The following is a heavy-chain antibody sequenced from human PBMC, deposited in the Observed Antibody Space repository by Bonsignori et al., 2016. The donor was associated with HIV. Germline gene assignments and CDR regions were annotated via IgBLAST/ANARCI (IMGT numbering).Heavy chain of an antibody. V-gene: IGHV4-34*01. CDR2: INHSGST. CDR3: ARGRFRDSFDY. CDR1: GGSFSGYY. J-gene: IGHJ4*02. Sequence: SETLSLTCAVYGGSFSGYYWSWIRQPPGKGLEWIGEINHSGSTNYNPSLKSRVTISVDTSKNQFSLKLSSVTAADTAVYYCARGRFRDSFDYWGQGTLVTVSS. D-gene: IGHD3-10*01.